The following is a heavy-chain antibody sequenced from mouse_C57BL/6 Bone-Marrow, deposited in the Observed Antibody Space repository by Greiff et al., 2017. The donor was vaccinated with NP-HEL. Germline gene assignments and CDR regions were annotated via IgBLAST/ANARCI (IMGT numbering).Heavy chain of an antibody. V-gene: IGHV1-74*01. CDR3: AIGDYGSSPYYYAMDY. CDR2: IHPSDSDT. Sequence: QVQLQQPGAELVKPGASVKVSCKASGYTFTSYWMHWVKQRPGQGLEWIGRIHPSDSDTNYNQKFKGKATLTVDKSSSTAYMQLSSLTSEDSAVYYCAIGDYGSSPYYYAMDYWGQGTSVTVSS. J-gene: IGHJ4*01. CDR1: GYTFTSYW. D-gene: IGHD1-1*01.